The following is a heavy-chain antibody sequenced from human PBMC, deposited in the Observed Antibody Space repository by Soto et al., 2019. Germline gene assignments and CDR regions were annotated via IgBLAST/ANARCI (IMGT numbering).Heavy chain of an antibody. CDR1: GFTFISYA. J-gene: IGHJ4*02. D-gene: IGHD3-22*01. V-gene: IGHV3-30-3*01. CDR3: AREASYYDSSGYSFDY. Sequence: PGGPLRLSCASSGFTFISYAMHWVRQAPGKGLEWVAVISYDGSNKYYADSVKGRFTISRDNSKNTLYLQMNSLRAEDTAVYYCAREASYYDSSGYSFDYWGQGTLVTVSS. CDR2: ISYDGSNK.